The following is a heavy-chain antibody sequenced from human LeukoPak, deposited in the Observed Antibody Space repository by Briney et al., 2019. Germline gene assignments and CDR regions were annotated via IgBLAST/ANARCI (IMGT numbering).Heavy chain of an antibody. J-gene: IGHJ6*03. CDR3: ARDGTTVYYYYYYVDV. CDR1: GFTFSSYS. CDR2: ISSSSSYI. D-gene: IGHD4-17*01. Sequence: GGSLRLSCAASGFTFSSYSMNWVRQAPGKGLEWVSSISSSSSYIYYADSVKGRFTISRDNAKNSLYLQMNSLRAEDTAVYYCARDGTTVYYYYYYVDVWGKGTTVTVSS. V-gene: IGHV3-21*01.